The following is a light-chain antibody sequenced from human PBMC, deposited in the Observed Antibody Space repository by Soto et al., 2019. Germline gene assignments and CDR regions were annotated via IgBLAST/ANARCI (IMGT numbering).Light chain of an antibody. CDR3: SSYVDTNSFI. CDR1: RSDVGGYDY. Sequence: QSALTQPPSASGSLGQSVTISCTGTRSDVGGYDYVSWYQQHPGKGPKVFIYEVNKRPSGVPDRFSGSKSGNTASLTVSGLQPEDEADYYCSSYVDTNSFIFGTGTKVTVL. V-gene: IGLV2-8*01. J-gene: IGLJ1*01. CDR2: EVN.